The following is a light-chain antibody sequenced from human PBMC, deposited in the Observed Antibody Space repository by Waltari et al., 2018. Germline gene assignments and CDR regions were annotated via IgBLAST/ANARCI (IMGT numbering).Light chain of an antibody. CDR3: QQSYSTPCT. CDR2: AAS. J-gene: IGKJ3*01. CDR1: QSISSY. V-gene: IGKV1-39*01. Sequence: DIQMTQSPSSLSASVGDRVTITCRASQSISSYLNWYQQKPGKAPKLLIYAASSLQSGGPSRFSGSGSVTDFTLTISNLQPEDFATYYCQQSYSTPCTFGPGTKVDIK.